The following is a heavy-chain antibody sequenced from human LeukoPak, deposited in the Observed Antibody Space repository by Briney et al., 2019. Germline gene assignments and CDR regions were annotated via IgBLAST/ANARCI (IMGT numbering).Heavy chain of an antibody. CDR3: ARWFGELKEYYFDY. Sequence: GGSLRLSCAASGFTFSSYEMNWVRQAPGEGLEWVSYISSSGSTIYYADSVKGRFTISRDNAKNSLYLQMNSLRAEDTAVYYCARWFGELKEYYFDYWGQGTLVTVSS. CDR2: ISSSGSTI. J-gene: IGHJ4*02. D-gene: IGHD3-10*01. CDR1: GFTFSSYE. V-gene: IGHV3-48*03.